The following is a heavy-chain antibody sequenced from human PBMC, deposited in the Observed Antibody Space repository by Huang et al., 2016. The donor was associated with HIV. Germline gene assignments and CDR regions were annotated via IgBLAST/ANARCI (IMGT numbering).Heavy chain of an antibody. CDR1: GGSFSGYY. CDR2: INHSGST. J-gene: IGHJ3*02. CDR3: ARERMMSWLDDHDAFDI. V-gene: IGHV4-34*01. D-gene: IGHD1-1*01. Sequence: QVQLQQWGAGLLKPSETLSLTCAVYGGSFSGYYWSWIRQSPGKGLEWIWEINHSGSTNYNPALKSRLTISVDTSKNQCSLKLSSVTAADTAVYYCARERMMSWLDDHDAFDIWGQGTMVTVSS.